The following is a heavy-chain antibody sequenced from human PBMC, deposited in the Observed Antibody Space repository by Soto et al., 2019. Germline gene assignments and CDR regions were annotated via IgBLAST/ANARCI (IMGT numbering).Heavy chain of an antibody. CDR1: GGAISSGGYY. CDR3: AKLADYDFWSGYADPEYGMDV. CDR2: IYYSGST. D-gene: IGHD3-3*01. Sequence: SETLSLTCTVSGGAISSGGYYWSWIRQHPGKGLEWIGYIYYSGSTYYNPSLKSRVTISVDTSKNQFSLKLSSVTAADTAVDYCAKLADYDFWSGYADPEYGMDVWGQGTAVTVSS. J-gene: IGHJ6*02. V-gene: IGHV4-31*03.